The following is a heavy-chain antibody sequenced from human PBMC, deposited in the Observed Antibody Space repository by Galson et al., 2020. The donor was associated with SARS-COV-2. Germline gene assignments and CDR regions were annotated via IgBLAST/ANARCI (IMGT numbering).Heavy chain of an antibody. V-gene: IGHV4-39*02. CDR3: ARLYFYDSLGDN. CDR1: GDSISRSSYY. Sequence: ETSETLSLTCTVSGDSISRSSYYWGWIRQSPGKGLKWIGSTYFSGITYYSPSLESRVTIAVDTSKNHFSLNLSSVTAADTAVYYCARLYFYDSLGDNCSQVILVTVSS. J-gene: IGHJ4*02. D-gene: IGHD3-22*01. CDR2: TYFSGIT.